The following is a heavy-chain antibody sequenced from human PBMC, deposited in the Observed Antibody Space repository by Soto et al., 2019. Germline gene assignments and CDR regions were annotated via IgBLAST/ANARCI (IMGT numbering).Heavy chain of an antibody. CDR2: FYYSGST. CDR1: GGSFSSYY. CDR3: GRLEGLATISYYFDY. V-gene: IGHV4-39*01. Sequence: SETLSLTCAVYGGSFSSYYWGWVRQPPGKGLELIGSFYYSGSTYYNPSLESRVTISVDKSKNQFSLKLMSLSAADTAVYYCGRLEGLATISYYFDYWGQGALVTVSS. J-gene: IGHJ4*02. D-gene: IGHD3-9*01.